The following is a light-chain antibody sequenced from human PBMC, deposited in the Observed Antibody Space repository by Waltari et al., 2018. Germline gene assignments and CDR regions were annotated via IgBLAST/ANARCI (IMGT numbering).Light chain of an antibody. CDR3: AAWDDSLSGL. Sequence: QSVLTQPPSASGTPGPTVTISCSGSSSNIGRHYVYWYQQLPGTAPKLLIYRNNHRPSGVPDRFSGSKSGTSASLAISGLRSEDEADYYCAAWDDSLSGLFGGGTKLTVL. J-gene: IGLJ2*01. V-gene: IGLV1-47*01. CDR1: SSNIGRHY. CDR2: RNN.